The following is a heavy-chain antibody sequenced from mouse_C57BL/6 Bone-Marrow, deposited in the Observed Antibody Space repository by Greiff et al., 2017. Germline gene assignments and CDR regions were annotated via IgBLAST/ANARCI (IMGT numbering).Heavy chain of an antibody. CDR3: ANYYGSGGFAY. J-gene: IGHJ3*01. V-gene: IGHV1-64*01. CDR1: GYTFTSYW. D-gene: IGHD1-1*01. CDR2: IHPNSGST. Sequence: QVQLQQSGAELVKPGASVKLSCKASGYTFTSYWMHWVKQRPGQGLEWIGMIHPNSGSTNYNEKFKSKATLTVDKSSSTAYVQLSSLTSEDSAVYYCANYYGSGGFAYWGQGTLVTVSA.